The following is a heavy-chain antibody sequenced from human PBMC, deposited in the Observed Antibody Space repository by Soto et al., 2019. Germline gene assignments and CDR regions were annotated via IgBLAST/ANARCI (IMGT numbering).Heavy chain of an antibody. V-gene: IGHV3-30*18. CDR1: GFTFSSYG. Sequence: QVQLVESGGGVVQPGRSLRLSCAASGFTFSSYGMHWVRQAPGKGLEWVAVISYDGSNKYYADSVKGRFTISRDNSKNTLYLQMNSLRAEDTAVYYCANGHYGVYVSVDYWGQGTLVTVSS. J-gene: IGHJ4*02. D-gene: IGHD4-17*01. CDR3: ANGHYGVYVSVDY. CDR2: ISYDGSNK.